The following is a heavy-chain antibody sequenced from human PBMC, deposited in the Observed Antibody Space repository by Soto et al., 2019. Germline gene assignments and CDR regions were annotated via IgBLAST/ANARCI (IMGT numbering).Heavy chain of an antibody. J-gene: IGHJ4*02. CDR2: IRDKANSCAT. Sequence: GGSLRLSCAASGFTFSGSAIHWVRQASGKGLEWVGRIRDKANSCATAYTESVKGRFTISRDDSKNTLYLQMNSLKTEDTALYYCSSAPGFYWGQGTLVTVSS. CDR1: GFTFSGSA. CDR3: SSAPGFY. V-gene: IGHV3-73*01.